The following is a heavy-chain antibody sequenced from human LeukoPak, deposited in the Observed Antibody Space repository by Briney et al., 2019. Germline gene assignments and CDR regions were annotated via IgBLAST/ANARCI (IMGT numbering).Heavy chain of an antibody. CDR3: ARVATTTNPPQRLFDY. CDR2: NYYSGST. Sequence: PSETLSLTCAVSGYSISSGYYWGWSRQPPGKGQERIGSNYYSGSTYYNPSLKRRVTISVDTSKNQFSLKLSSVTAADTAVYYCARVATTTNPPQRLFDYWGQGTLVTVSS. V-gene: IGHV4-38-2*01. J-gene: IGHJ4*02. D-gene: IGHD6-25*01. CDR1: GYSISSGYY.